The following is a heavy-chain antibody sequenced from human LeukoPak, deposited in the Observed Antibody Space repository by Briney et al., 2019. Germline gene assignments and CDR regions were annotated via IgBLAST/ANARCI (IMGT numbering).Heavy chain of an antibody. J-gene: IGHJ4*02. V-gene: IGHV3-64*01. D-gene: IGHD3-10*01. CDR2: ISSNGGST. CDR3: GRHAYGGSPPLS. CDR1: GFTFSSYA. Sequence: PGGSLRLSCAASGFTFSSYAMHWVRQAPGKGLEYVSAISSNGGSTYYANSVKGRFTISRDNSKNTLYLQMGSLRAEDMAVYYCGRHAYGGSPPLSWGQGALVTVSS.